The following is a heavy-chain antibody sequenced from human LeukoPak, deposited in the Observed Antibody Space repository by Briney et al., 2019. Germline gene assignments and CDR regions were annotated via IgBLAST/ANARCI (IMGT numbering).Heavy chain of an antibody. J-gene: IGHJ4*02. D-gene: IGHD5-18*01. V-gene: IGHV3-30*03. CDR3: AAGYSYGDY. CDR2: ISYDIDNK. Sequence: GRSLRLSCAASGFSFSSYGMNWVRQAPGKGLEWVALISYDIDNKFYADSVKGRFTISRDNSKNTLYLQMNSLRAEDTAVYYCAAGYSYGDYWGQGTLVTVSS. CDR1: GFSFSSYG.